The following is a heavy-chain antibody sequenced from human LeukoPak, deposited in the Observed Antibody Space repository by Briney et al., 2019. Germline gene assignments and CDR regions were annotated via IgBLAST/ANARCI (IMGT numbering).Heavy chain of an antibody. J-gene: IGHJ4*02. CDR1: GFTFSSYS. D-gene: IGHD1-26*01. CDR2: ISSSSSTI. CDR3: ARGALVGATCFDY. Sequence: GGSLRLSCAASGFTFSSYSMNWVRQAPGKGPEWVSYISSSSSTIYYADSVKGRFTISRDNAKNSLYLQMNSLRAEDTAVYYCARGALVGATCFDYWGQGTLVTVSS. V-gene: IGHV3-48*04.